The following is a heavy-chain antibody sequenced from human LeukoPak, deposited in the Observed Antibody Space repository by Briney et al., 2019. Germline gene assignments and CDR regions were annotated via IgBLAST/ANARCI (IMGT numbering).Heavy chain of an antibody. Sequence: PSETLSLTCAVYGGSFSGYYWSWIRQPPGKGLEWIGEINHSGSTNYNPSLKSRVTISVDTSKNQFSLTLSSVTAADTAVYYCARGTYCSSTSCYRVLPLYFQHWGQGTLVTVSS. CDR3: ARGTYCSSTSCYRVLPLYFQH. CDR1: GGSFSGYY. V-gene: IGHV4-34*01. D-gene: IGHD2-2*01. CDR2: INHSGST. J-gene: IGHJ1*01.